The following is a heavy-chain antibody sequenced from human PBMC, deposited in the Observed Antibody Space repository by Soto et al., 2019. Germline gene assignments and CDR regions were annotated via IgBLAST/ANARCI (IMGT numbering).Heavy chain of an antibody. CDR1: GGSISTGGYY. Sequence: QVQLQESGPGLVKPSQTLSLTCTVSGGSISTGGYYWSWIRQHPGKGLEWIGYIYYTGNTYYNPSLKXLVYIXXDTSNNQFSLKLSSVTAADTAVYYCARDHYHHFDYWGQGTLVTVSS. CDR2: IYYTGNT. V-gene: IGHV4-31*01. D-gene: IGHD3-10*01. CDR3: ARDHYHHFDY. J-gene: IGHJ4*02.